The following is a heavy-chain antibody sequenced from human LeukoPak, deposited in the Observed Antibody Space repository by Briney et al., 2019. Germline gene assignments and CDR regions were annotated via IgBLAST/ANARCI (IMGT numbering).Heavy chain of an antibody. V-gene: IGHV1-69*01. Sequence: SVKVSCKASGGTFSSYAISLVRQAPGQGLEWMGGIIPIFGTANYAQKFQGRVTITADESTSTAYMELSSLRSEDTAVYYCARGAWYYDSGGYYWSFSGAFDIWGQGTMVTVSS. J-gene: IGHJ3*02. D-gene: IGHD3-22*01. CDR1: GGTFSSYA. CDR2: IIPIFGTA. CDR3: ARGAWYYDSGGYYWSFSGAFDI.